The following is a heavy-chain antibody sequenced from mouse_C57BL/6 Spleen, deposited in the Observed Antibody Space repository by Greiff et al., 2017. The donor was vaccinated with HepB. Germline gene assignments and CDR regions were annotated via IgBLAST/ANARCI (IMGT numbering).Heavy chain of an antibody. CDR3: ARHEEGSLAGSSYFDY. V-gene: IGHV1-62-2*01. Sequence: QVQLQQSGAELVKPGASVKLSCKASGYTFTEYTIHWVKQRSGQGLEWIGWFYPGSGSIKYNEKFKDKATLTADKSSSTVYMELSRLTSEDSAVYFCARHEEGSLAGSSYFDYWGQGTTLTVSS. J-gene: IGHJ2*01. CDR1: GYTFTEYT. D-gene: IGHD1-1*01. CDR2: FYPGSGSI.